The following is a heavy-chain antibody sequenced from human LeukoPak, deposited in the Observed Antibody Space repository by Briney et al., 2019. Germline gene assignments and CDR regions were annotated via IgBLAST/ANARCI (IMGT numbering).Heavy chain of an antibody. CDR1: GFTVSNSY. D-gene: IGHD3-10*01. V-gene: IGHV3-53*01. CDR2: IYSDGAT. Sequence: QPGGSLRLSCAASGFTVSNSYMTWVRQAPGKGLEWASVIYSDGATYYADSVKGRFTISRDNSKNTLYLQMNSLRAEDTAVYYCARDRDFDYWGQGTLVTVSS. CDR3: ARDRDFDY. J-gene: IGHJ4*02.